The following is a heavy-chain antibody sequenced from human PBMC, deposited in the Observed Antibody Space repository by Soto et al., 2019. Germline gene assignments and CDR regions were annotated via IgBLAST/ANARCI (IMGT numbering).Heavy chain of an antibody. CDR2: ISAYNGNT. CDR1: GYTFTSYC. J-gene: IGHJ5*02. CDR3: ARDSLTRYYDILTGYYKDNWFDP. V-gene: IGHV1-18*01. D-gene: IGHD3-9*01. Sequence: ASVNVSCKSSGYTFTSYCISWVRQAPGQGLECMGWISAYNGNTNYAQKLQGRVTMTTDTSTSTAYMELRSLRSDDTAVYYCARDSLTRYYDILTGYYKDNWFDPWGQGTLVTVSS.